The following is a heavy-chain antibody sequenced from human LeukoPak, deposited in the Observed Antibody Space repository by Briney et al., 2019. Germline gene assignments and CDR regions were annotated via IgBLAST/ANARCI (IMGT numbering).Heavy chain of an antibody. V-gene: IGHV3-9*01. Sequence: GGSLRLSCAASGFTFDDYAMHWVRQAPGKGLEWVSGISWNSGSIGYADSVKGRFTISRDNAKNSLYLQMNSLRAEDTALYYCAKDIRIAVAGTFDYWGQGTQVTVSS. CDR2: ISWNSGSI. CDR1: GFTFDDYA. J-gene: IGHJ4*02. D-gene: IGHD6-19*01. CDR3: AKDIRIAVAGTFDY.